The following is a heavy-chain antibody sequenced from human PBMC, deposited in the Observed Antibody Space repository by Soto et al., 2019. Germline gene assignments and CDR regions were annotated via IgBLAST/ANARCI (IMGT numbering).Heavy chain of an antibody. J-gene: IGHJ4*02. CDR3: ARGRPGYCSSTSCLNFDY. Sequence: QVQLVQSGAEVKKPGASVKVSCKASGYTFTSYDINWVRQATGQGLEWMGWMNPNSGNTGYAQKFHGRVTMTRNTSISTAYMELSSLRSEDTAVYYCARGRPGYCSSTSCLNFDYWGQGTLVTVSS. D-gene: IGHD2-2*01. V-gene: IGHV1-8*01. CDR1: GYTFTSYD. CDR2: MNPNSGNT.